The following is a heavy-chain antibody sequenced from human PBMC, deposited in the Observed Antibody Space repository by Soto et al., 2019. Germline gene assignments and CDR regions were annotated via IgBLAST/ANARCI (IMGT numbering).Heavy chain of an antibody. CDR2: IYYSGST. D-gene: IGHD2-15*01. CDR3: ARGYCSGGSCYYYYGMDV. J-gene: IGHJ6*02. V-gene: IGHV4-30-4*01. Sequence: QVQLQESGPGLVKPSQTLSLTCTVSGGSISSGDYYWSWIRQPPGKGLEWIGYIYYSGSTYYNPSLKSRFTISVDTSKNQFSLKLSSVTAADTAVYYCARGYCSGGSCYYYYGMDVWGQGTTVTVSS. CDR1: GGSISSGDYY.